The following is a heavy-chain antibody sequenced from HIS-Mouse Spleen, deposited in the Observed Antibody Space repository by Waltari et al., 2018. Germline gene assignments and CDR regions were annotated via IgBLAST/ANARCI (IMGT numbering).Heavy chain of an antibody. CDR2: ICYSGRT. CDR3: AREIPYSSSWYDWYFDL. CDR1: GGSISSSSYY. J-gene: IGHJ2*01. V-gene: IGHV4-39*07. Sequence: QLQLQESGPGLVKPSETLSLTCTVSGGSISSSSYYWGWIRQPPGKGLEWIGSICYSGRTYNNPSLKSRVTISVDTSKNQFSLKLSSVTAADTAVYYCAREIPYSSSWYDWYFDLWGRGTLVTVSS. D-gene: IGHD6-13*01.